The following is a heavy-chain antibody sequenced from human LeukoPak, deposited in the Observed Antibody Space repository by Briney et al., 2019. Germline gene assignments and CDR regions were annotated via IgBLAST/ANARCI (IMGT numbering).Heavy chain of an antibody. D-gene: IGHD1-14*01. Sequence: ASVKVSCKASGYTFTGYYMHWVRQAPGQGLEWIGWINPNSGGTNYAQKFQGWVTMTRDTSISTAYMELSRLRSDDTAVYYCARGTATITYYYYYGMDVWGQGTTVTVSS. V-gene: IGHV1-2*04. J-gene: IGHJ6*02. CDR3: ARGTATITYYYYYGMDV. CDR2: INPNSGGT. CDR1: GYTFTGYY.